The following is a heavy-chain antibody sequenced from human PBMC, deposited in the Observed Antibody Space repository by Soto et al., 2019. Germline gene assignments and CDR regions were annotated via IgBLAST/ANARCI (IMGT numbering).Heavy chain of an antibody. V-gene: IGHV4-59*01. J-gene: IGHJ4*02. CDR1: GGSISSYY. CDR3: ARVHYDSTSFDY. Sequence: NPSETLSLTCTVSGGSISSYYWSWIRQPPGKGLEWIGYIYYSGSTNYNPSLKSRVTISVDTSKNQFSLKLSSVTAADTAVYYCARVHYDSTSFDYWGQGTLVTVSS. D-gene: IGHD3-22*01. CDR2: IYYSGST.